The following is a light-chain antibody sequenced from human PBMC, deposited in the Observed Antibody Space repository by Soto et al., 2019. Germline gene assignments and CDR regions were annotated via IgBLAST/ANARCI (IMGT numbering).Light chain of an antibody. Sequence: EIVLTQYPATMSLSPGERATLSCRASQSVSSYLAWYQQKPGQAPRLLIYDASNRATGIPARFSGSGSGTDFTLTISGLEPEDFAVYYCQQRSNWPRTFGQGTKVAIK. CDR1: QSVSSY. CDR3: QQRSNWPRT. V-gene: IGKV3-11*01. CDR2: DAS. J-gene: IGKJ1*01.